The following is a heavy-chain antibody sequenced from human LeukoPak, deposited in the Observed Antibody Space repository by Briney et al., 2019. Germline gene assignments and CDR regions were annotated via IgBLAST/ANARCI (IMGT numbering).Heavy chain of an antibody. V-gene: IGHV3-7*01. D-gene: IGHD3-22*01. Sequence: GGSLRLSCAASGFTFRNYWMGWVRQAPGRGLGWVANINEDGSEKYYVDSVKGRFTISRDNGKNSLYLQKNSLRAEDTAVFYCARGGYYSAWAEDYWGQGTLVTVSS. J-gene: IGHJ4*02. CDR3: ARGGYYSAWAEDY. CDR2: INEDGSEK. CDR1: GFTFRNYW.